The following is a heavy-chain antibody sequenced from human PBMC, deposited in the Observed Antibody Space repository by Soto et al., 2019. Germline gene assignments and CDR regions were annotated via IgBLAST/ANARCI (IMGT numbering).Heavy chain of an antibody. Sequence: SVKVACKSSVYTLTSYYMHLVRRAPGQGLEWMGIINPSGGSTSYAQKFQGRVTMTRDTSTSTVYMELSSLRSEDTAVYYCASPYLWSGYPTPHYVVDVWGQGTTVTVS. J-gene: IGHJ6*02. V-gene: IGHV1-46*01. CDR2: INPSGGST. CDR1: VYTLTSYY. D-gene: IGHD3-3*01. CDR3: ASPYLWSGYPTPHYVVDV.